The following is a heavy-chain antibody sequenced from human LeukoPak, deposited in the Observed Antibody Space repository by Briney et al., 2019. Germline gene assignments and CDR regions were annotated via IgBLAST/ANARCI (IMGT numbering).Heavy chain of an antibody. CDR2: IYPGDSET. D-gene: IGHD6-13*01. V-gene: IGHV5-51*01. J-gene: IGHJ4*02. CDR3: ARRAVAAADY. Sequence: GESLKISFKGSGYSFTSYWIGWVRQMPGKSLEWMGIIYPGDSETRYSPSFQGQVTISADKSTSTAYLQWSSLKASDTAIYYCARRAVAAADYWGQGTLVTVSS. CDR1: GYSFTSYW.